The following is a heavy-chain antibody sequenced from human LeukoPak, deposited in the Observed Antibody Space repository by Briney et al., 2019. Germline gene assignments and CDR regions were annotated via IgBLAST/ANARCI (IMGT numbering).Heavy chain of an antibody. Sequence: GGSLRLSCAASGFTFSSYGMHWVRQAPGKGLEWVAFIRYDGSNKYYADSVKGRFTISRDNSKNTLYLQMNSLRAEDTAVYYCAKNLRASGYDYGAYYYYYYMDVWGKGTTVTISS. D-gene: IGHD5-12*01. CDR3: AKNLRASGYDYGAYYYYYYMDV. CDR2: IRYDGSNK. J-gene: IGHJ6*03. CDR1: GFTFSSYG. V-gene: IGHV3-30*02.